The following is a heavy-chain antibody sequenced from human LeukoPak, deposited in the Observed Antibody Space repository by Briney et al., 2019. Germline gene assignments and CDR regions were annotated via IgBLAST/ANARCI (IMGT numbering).Heavy chain of an antibody. D-gene: IGHD1-1*01. CDR1: GFTFNNHA. V-gene: IGHV3-23*01. J-gene: IGHJ4*02. Sequence: GGSLRLSCAASGFTFNNHAMSWVRQAPGKGLEWVSAVSGSGGSTFYADSVKGRFTISRDNSKNTLYLQMNSLRAEDTAVYYCARTSNYWSPYFDYWGQGALVTVSS. CDR2: VSGSGGST. CDR3: ARTSNYWSPYFDY.